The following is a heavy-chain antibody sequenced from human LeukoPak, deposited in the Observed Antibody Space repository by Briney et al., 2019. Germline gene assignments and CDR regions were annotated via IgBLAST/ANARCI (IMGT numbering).Heavy chain of an antibody. Sequence: GGSLRLSCAASGFTFDDYAMHWVRQAPGKGLVWVSRINSDGSSTSYADSVKGRFTISRDNAKNTLYLQMNSLRAEDTAVYYCAREWRDGYNSQFDYWGQGTLVTVSS. CDR2: INSDGSST. J-gene: IGHJ4*02. D-gene: IGHD5-24*01. V-gene: IGHV3-74*01. CDR1: GFTFDDYA. CDR3: AREWRDGYNSQFDY.